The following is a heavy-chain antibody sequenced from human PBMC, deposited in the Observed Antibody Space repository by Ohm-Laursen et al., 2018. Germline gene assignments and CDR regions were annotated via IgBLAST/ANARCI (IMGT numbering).Heavy chain of an antibody. Sequence: GTLSLTCTVSGVSISSYYWSWIRQPPGKGLEWIGYTYYSGSTNYNPSLKSRVTISVDTSKNQFSLKLSSVTAADTALYYCARIESDSGGYWYFGMDVWGQGTTVTVSS. V-gene: IGHV4-59*01. D-gene: IGHD3-22*01. CDR1: GVSISSYY. CDR2: TYYSGST. J-gene: IGHJ6*02. CDR3: ARIESDSGGYWYFGMDV.